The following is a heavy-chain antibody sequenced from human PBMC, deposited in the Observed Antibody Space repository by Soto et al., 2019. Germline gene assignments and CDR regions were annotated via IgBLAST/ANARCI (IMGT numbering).Heavy chain of an antibody. J-gene: IGHJ4*02. D-gene: IGHD3-22*01. CDR2: INHSGST. CDR3: ARGRIKRNYYDSSGYYYLDY. Sequence: SETLSLTCAVYVGSFSVYYWNWIRQPPGKGLEWIGEINHSGSTNYNPSLKSRVTISVDTSKNQFSLKLSSVTAADTAVYYCARGRIKRNYYDSSGYYYLDYWGQGTLVTVSS. CDR1: VGSFSVYY. V-gene: IGHV4-34*01.